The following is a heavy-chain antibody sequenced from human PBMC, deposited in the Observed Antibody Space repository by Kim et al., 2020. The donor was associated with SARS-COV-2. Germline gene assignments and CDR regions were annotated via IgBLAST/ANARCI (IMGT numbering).Heavy chain of an antibody. CDR3: VRDGGSSIWG. D-gene: IGHD1-26*01. Sequence: SETLSLTCTVSGGSISSSSYYWGWIRQPPGKGLEWIGSIYYSGSTYYNPSLKSRVTISVDTSKNQFSLKLSSVTAADTAVYYCVRDGGSSIWGWGQGTLVTVSS. V-gene: IGHV4-39*07. CDR1: GGSISSSSYY. CDR2: IYYSGST. J-gene: IGHJ4*02.